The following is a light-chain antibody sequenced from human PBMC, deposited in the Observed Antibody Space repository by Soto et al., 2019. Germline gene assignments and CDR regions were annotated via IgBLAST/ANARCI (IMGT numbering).Light chain of an antibody. J-gene: IGLJ2*01. V-gene: IGLV1-40*01. CDR1: SSNIGAGHD. Sequence: QSVLTQSPSVSGAPGQRVTISCTGSSSNIGAGHDVHWYQQLPGTAPKLLIYVNSNRPSGVPDRFSGSKSGTSASLAITGLQAEDEADYYCQSYDSSLSGYVVFGGGTKLTVL. CDR3: QSYDSSLSGYVV. CDR2: VNS.